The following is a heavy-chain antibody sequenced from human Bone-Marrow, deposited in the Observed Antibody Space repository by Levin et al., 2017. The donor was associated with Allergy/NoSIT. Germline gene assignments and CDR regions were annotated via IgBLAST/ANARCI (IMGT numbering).Heavy chain of an antibody. D-gene: IGHD3-16*01. V-gene: IGHV3-66*02. CDR1: GLIVSNNY. CDR2: IYSDGST. J-gene: IGHJ4*02. Sequence: GGSLRLSCAVSGLIVSNNYMNWVRQAPGKGLEWVSVIYSDGSTYYGDSVKGRFTISRDNSRNTLYLQMNSLRVEDTAVYYCARDDGSWGQGTLVTVSS. CDR3: ARDDGS.